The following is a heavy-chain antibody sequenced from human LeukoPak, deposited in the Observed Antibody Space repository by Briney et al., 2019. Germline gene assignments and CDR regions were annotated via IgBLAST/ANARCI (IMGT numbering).Heavy chain of an antibody. Sequence: PGGSLRLSCATTGFTFSTDAMTWVRQAPGQGLQWVSVISDSGSFTSYADSVKGRFTISRDNSKNTLYLQMSSLRAEDTAVYYCAITRSRFLRRWGQGTLVTVSS. V-gene: IGHV3-23*01. CDR1: GFTFSTDA. J-gene: IGHJ4*02. CDR2: ISDSGSFT. CDR3: AITRSRFLRR. D-gene: IGHD1-20*01.